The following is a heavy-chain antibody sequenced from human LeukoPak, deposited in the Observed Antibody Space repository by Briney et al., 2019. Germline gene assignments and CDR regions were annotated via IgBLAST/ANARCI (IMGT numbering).Heavy chain of an antibody. J-gene: IGHJ5*02. V-gene: IGHV1-69*04. CDR3: ARQDCTNGVCYWGWFDP. CDR1: GGTFSSYA. CDR2: IIPISVIT. D-gene: IGHD2-8*01. Sequence: SVKVSCKASGGTFSSYAISWVRQAPGQGLEWMGRIIPISVITNYAQKFQGRVTITADKSTSTAYMELSSLRSEDTAVYYCARQDCTNGVCYWGWFDPWGQRTLVTVSS.